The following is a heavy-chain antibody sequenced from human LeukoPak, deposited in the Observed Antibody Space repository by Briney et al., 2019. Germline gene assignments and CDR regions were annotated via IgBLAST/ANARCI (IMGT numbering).Heavy chain of an antibody. CDR1: GGSISSGSYY. J-gene: IGHJ4*02. CDR2: IYNSGST. V-gene: IGHV4-61*02. CDR3: ARGVYYFDY. D-gene: IGHD5/OR15-5a*01. Sequence: SQTLSLTCTVSGGSISSGSYYWRWLRQPAGTGLEWIGRIYNSGSTNYNPSLKSRVTISVDTTKNQYSLKLSSVTASDRALYYCARGVYYFDYWGQGTLVTVSS.